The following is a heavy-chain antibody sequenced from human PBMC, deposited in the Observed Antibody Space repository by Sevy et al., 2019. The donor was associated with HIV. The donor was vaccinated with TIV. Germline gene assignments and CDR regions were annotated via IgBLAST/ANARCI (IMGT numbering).Heavy chain of an antibody. J-gene: IGHJ4*02. Sequence: GGSLRLSCAASGFTFRSYWMHWVRQAPGKGLVWVSRIKSDGSSTTYADSVKGRFTISRDNAKNTVYLQMISLRVEDTAVYSCTRVPGDGYNSPSFDYWGQGTLVTVSS. CDR1: GFTFRSYW. CDR3: TRVPGDGYNSPSFDY. CDR2: IKSDGSST. D-gene: IGHD5-12*01. V-gene: IGHV3-74*01.